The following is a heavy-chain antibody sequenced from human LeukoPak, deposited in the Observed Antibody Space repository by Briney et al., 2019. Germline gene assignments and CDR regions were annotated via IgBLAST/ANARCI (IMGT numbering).Heavy chain of an antibody. V-gene: IGHV1-2*02. CDR1: GYTFTGNY. CDR2: INPNSGGT. J-gene: IGHJ6*03. D-gene: IGHD3-10*01. CDR3: ARRNAEYYYGSGSYYKGYYYYYMDV. Sequence: ASVKVSCKASGYTFTGNYMHWVRQAPGQGLEWMGWINPNSGGTNYAQKFQGRVTMTRDMSTSTVYMELSSLRSEDTAVYYCARRNAEYYYGSGSYYKGYYYYYMDVWGKGTTVTVSS.